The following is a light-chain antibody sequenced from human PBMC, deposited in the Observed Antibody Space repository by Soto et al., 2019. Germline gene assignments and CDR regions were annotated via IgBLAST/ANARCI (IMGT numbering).Light chain of an antibody. CDR1: QSVSSN. V-gene: IGKV3-15*01. J-gene: IGKJ2*01. CDR3: QQYNNWPRT. CDR2: GAF. Sequence: ETVMTQSPATLSVSPGERATLSCRASQSVSSNLAWYQHKPGQAPRLLLYGAFTRATGIPARFSGSGSGTEFTLTISSLQSEDFAIYYCQQYNNWPRTLGQGTKLEIK.